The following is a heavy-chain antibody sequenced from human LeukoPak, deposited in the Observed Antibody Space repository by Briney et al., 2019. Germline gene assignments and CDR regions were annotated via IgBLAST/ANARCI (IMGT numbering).Heavy chain of an antibody. J-gene: IGHJ5*02. D-gene: IGHD3-16*02. V-gene: IGHV1-69*05. CDR2: VIPIFGTA. CDR3: ARLTVWGSYRYDP. CDR1: GYTFTSYA. Sequence: ASVKVSCKASGYTFTSYAISWVRQAPGQGLEWMGRVIPIFGTANYAQKFQGRVTITTDESTSTAYMELSSLRSEDTAVYYCARLTVWGSYRYDPWGQGTLVTVSS.